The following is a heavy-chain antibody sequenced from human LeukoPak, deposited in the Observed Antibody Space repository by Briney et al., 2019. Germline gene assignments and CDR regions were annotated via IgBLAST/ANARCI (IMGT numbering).Heavy chain of an antibody. CDR1: GFTFRRYG. V-gene: IGHV3-30*02. J-gene: IGHJ4*02. CDR2: IRYDGSNK. CDR3: ARDLVVPAAIPFDY. D-gene: IGHD2-2*01. Sequence: GGSLRLSCAASGFTFRRYGMHWVRQAPGKALEWVAFIRYDGSNKYYADSVKGRFTISRDNSKNTLYLQMNSLRAEDTAVYYCARDLVVPAAIPFDYWGQGTLVTVSS.